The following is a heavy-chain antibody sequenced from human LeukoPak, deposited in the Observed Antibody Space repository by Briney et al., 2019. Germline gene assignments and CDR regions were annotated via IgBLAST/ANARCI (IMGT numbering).Heavy chain of an antibody. J-gene: IGHJ5*02. D-gene: IGHD3-22*01. CDR2: IYYSGST. CDR1: GGSISSYY. Sequence: SETLSLTCTVSGGSISSYYWSWIRQPPGKGLEWIGYIYYSGSTNYNPSLKSRVTISVDTSKNQFSLKLSSVTAADTAVYYCARSSDYYDSSGSQGDWFDPWGQGTLVTVPS. CDR3: ARSSDYYDSSGSQGDWFDP. V-gene: IGHV4-59*01.